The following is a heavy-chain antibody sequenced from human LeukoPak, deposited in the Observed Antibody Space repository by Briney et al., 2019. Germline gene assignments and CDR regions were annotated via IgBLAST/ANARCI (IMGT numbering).Heavy chain of an antibody. CDR2: IYYSGST. J-gene: IGHJ4*02. D-gene: IGHD3-16*02. CDR3: ARHRNYDYVWGSYRYLSCFDY. CDR1: GGSISSGDYY. Sequence: ETLSLTCTVSGGSISSGDYYWGWIRQPPGTGLEWIGSIYYSGSTYYNPSLKSRVTISVDTSKNQFSLKLSSVTAADTAVYYCARHRNYDYVWGSYRYLSCFDYWGQGTLVTVSS. V-gene: IGHV4-39*01.